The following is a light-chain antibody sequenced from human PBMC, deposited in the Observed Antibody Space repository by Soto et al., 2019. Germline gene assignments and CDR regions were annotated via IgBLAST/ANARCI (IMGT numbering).Light chain of an antibody. V-gene: IGLV2-8*01. CDR3: SSYAGSNNVPLYV. Sequence: QSVLTQPPSASGSPGQSVTISCTGTSSDVGGYNYVSWYQQHPGKAPNLMIYEVSKRPSGVPDRFSGSKSGNTASLTVSGLQAEDEADYYCSSYAGSNNVPLYVFGTGTKLTVL. J-gene: IGLJ1*01. CDR1: SSDVGGYNY. CDR2: EVS.